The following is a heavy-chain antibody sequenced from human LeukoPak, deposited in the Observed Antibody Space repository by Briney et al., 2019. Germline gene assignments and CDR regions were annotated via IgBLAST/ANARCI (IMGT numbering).Heavy chain of an antibody. Sequence: SETLSLTCAVSGGSISSGVYSWSWIRQPPGKGLEWIGSIYHSGGTYYNPSLRSRVTLSLDRSNNQFSLTLNSVTAADTAVYYCARGLDYYGSGSYLNNWFDPWGQGTLVTVSS. CDR3: ARGLDYYGSGSYLNNWFDP. D-gene: IGHD3-10*01. CDR2: IYHSGGT. J-gene: IGHJ5*02. CDR1: GGSISSGVYS. V-gene: IGHV4-30-2*01.